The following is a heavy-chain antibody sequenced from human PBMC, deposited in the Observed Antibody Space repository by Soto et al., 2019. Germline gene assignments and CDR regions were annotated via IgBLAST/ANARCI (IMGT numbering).Heavy chain of an antibody. V-gene: IGHV5-10-1*01. J-gene: IGHJ4*02. Sequence: GESLKISCKGSGYSFTIYWISWVLQMPGKGLEWMGRIDPSDSYTNYSPSFQGHVTISADKSISTAYLQWSSLKASDTAMYYCARHPDYGDHSPLDYWGQGTLVTVSS. D-gene: IGHD4-17*01. CDR3: ARHPDYGDHSPLDY. CDR1: GYSFTIYW. CDR2: IDPSDSYT.